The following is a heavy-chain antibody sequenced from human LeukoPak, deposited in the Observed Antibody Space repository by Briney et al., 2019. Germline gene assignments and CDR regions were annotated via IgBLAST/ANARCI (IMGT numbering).Heavy chain of an antibody. CDR1: GFTFTSIA. D-gene: IGHD1-7*01. V-gene: IGHV3-23*01. CDR2: IRGTGDST. J-gene: IGHJ4*02. CDR3: AKGQELDDGFFVS. Sequence: GGSLRLSCGASGFTFTSIAMTWVRQAPGKGLEWVSTIRGTGDSTHYADSVKGRFIISRDKSKNMLYLQMNGLRAEDTAIYYCAKGQELDDGFFVSWGQGTLVTVSS.